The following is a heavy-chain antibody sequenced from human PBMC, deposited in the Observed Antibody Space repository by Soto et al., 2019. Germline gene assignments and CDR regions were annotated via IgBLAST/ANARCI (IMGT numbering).Heavy chain of an antibody. CDR3: VKDRRFLEAWGAFDV. CDR1: GFTFDDYA. D-gene: IGHD3-3*01. Sequence: EMQLVESGGGLVQPGRSLRLSWAASGFTFDDYAMHWVRQVPGKRLEWVSGISWNSEVKLYADTTKGRFAISRDNAKNSLYLQIDGLGVEDTAFYYCVKDRRFLEAWGAFDVWGQGTLVTVSS. J-gene: IGHJ3*01. V-gene: IGHV3-9*01. CDR2: ISWNSEVK.